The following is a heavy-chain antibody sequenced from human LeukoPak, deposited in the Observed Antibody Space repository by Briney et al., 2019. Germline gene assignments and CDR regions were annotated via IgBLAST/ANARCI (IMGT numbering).Heavy chain of an antibody. CDR1: GFTFDDYA. Sequence: GGSLRLSCAASGFTFDDYAMHWVRQAPGKGLEWVSGISWNSGSIGYADSVKGRFTISRDNAKNSLYLQMNSLRAEDTALYYCAKGRIAAAGIFDYWGQGTLVTVSS. CDR2: ISWNSGSI. J-gene: IGHJ4*02. V-gene: IGHV3-9*01. D-gene: IGHD6-13*01. CDR3: AKGRIAAAGIFDY.